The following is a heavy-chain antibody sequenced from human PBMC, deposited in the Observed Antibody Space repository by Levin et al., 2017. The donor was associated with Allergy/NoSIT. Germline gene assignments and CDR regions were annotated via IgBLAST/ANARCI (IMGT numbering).Heavy chain of an antibody. J-gene: IGHJ4*02. D-gene: IGHD6-13*01. V-gene: IGHV3-33*01. Sequence: GGSLRLSCAASGFTFSSYGMHWVRQAPGKGLEWVAVIWFDGSNKFYADSVKGRFTISRDNSKNTLYLQMNSLRAEDTAVYYCARDPRIAAAGPLDYWGQGTLVTVSS. CDR2: IWFDGSNK. CDR1: GFTFSSYG. CDR3: ARDPRIAAAGPLDY.